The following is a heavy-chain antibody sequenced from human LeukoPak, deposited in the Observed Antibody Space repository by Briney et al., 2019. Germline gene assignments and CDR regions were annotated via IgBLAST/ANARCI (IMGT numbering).Heavy chain of an antibody. CDR2: ISGSGDNT. CDR1: GFTFSSYA. Sequence: GGSLRLSCAASGFTFSSYAMSWVRQVPGKGLEWVSVISGSGDNTYYADSVKGRFTISRDNSKNMLYLQMSSLRAEDTAVYYCAKWKYSNSGIDDYWGQGTLVTVSS. D-gene: IGHD6-6*01. CDR3: AKWKYSNSGIDDY. V-gene: IGHV3-23*01. J-gene: IGHJ4*02.